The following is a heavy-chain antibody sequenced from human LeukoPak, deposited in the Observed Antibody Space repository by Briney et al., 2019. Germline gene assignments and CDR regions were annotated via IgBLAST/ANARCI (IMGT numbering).Heavy chain of an antibody. J-gene: IGHJ4*02. V-gene: IGHV4-61*01. CDR3: ARVVDSAMVTPSDY. Sequence: SETLSLTCTVSGGSISSGSYYWGWLRQPPGKGLEWIGYIYYSGSTNLNPSLKSRVTISIDTSKSQFSLRLSSVTAADTAVYYCARVVDSAMVTPSDYWGQGTLVAVSS. CDR1: GGSISSGSYY. CDR2: IYYSGST. D-gene: IGHD5-18*01.